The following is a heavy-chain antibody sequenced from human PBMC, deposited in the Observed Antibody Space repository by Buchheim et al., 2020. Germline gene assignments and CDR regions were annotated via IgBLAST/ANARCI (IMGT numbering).Heavy chain of an antibody. CDR3: ARGRGDDSSGYYYSYYYYYGMDV. CDR2: IYSGGST. V-gene: IGHV3-66*02. CDR1: GFTVSSNY. Sequence: EVQLLESGGGLVQPGGSLRLSCAASGFTVSSNYMSWVRQAPGKGLDWVSVIYSGGSTYYADSVKGRFTISRDNSKNTPYLQMNSLRAEDTAVYYCARGRGDDSSGYYYSYYYYYGMDVWGQGTT. D-gene: IGHD3-22*01. J-gene: IGHJ6*02.